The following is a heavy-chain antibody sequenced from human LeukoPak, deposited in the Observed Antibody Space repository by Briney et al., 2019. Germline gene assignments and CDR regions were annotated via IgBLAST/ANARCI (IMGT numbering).Heavy chain of an antibody. D-gene: IGHD3-10*02. J-gene: IGHJ6*03. CDR2: IKQGGSEK. Sequence: PGGSLRLSCEASGFSFSTYWMSWVRQAPGKGLEWVANIKQGGSEKYYVASVKGRFIISRDNAKNSLYLQMNSLRGEDTAVYYCVRDLHVNIGDYYYYYMDVWGKGTTVTVSS. V-gene: IGHV3-7*01. CDR1: GFSFSTYW. CDR3: VRDLHVNIGDYYYYYMDV.